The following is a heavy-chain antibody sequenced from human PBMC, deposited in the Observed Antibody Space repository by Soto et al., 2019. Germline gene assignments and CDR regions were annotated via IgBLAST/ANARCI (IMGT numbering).Heavy chain of an antibody. CDR3: ARDPNKPAYYYGMDV. CDR1: RYTFTRYD. V-gene: IGHV1-46*01. J-gene: IGHJ6*02. CDR2: INPSGGST. Sequence: ASGKVCADASRYTFTRYDMHWVRQSLGQGLEWMGIINPSGGSTSYAQKFQGRVTMTRDTPTSTVYMELSSLRSEDTAVYYCARDPNKPAYYYGMDVWGQGTTVTVSS.